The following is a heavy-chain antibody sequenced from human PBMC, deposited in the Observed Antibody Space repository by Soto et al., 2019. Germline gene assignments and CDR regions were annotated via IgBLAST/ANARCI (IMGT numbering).Heavy chain of an antibody. V-gene: IGHV1-69*02. Sequence: QVQLVQSGAEVKKPGSSVKVSCKASGGTFSSYTISWVRQAPGQGLEWMGRIIPILGIANYAQKFQGRVTITADKSTSPAYMELSSLRSEDTAVYYCAAGGGGELYGDYASFDYWGQGTLVTVSS. CDR1: GGTFSSYT. D-gene: IGHD4-17*01. J-gene: IGHJ4*02. CDR2: IIPILGIA. CDR3: AAGGGGELYGDYASFDY.